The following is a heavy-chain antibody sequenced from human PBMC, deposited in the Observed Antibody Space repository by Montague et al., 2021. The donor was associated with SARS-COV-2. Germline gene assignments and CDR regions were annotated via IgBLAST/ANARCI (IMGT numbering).Heavy chain of an antibody. CDR1: GDSISSGHW. Sequence: SETLSLTCAVSGDSISSGHWWTWVRQPPGKGLEWIGEIYHSGSTNYNPSLKSRVTISVDKSRNQFSLRLSSVTAADTAVYYCARGCYYDSDGHHYFDYWGQGTLVTVSS. D-gene: IGHD3-22*01. J-gene: IGHJ4*02. CDR2: IYHSGST. CDR3: ARGCYYDSDGHHYFDY. V-gene: IGHV4-4*02.